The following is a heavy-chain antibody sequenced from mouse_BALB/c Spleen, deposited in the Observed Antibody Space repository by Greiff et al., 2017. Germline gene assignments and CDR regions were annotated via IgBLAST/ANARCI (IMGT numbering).Heavy chain of an antibody. CDR3: ARHGYDVAWFAY. J-gene: IGHJ3*01. Sequence: QVQLQQSGAELVKPGASVKLSCKASGYSFPSYDINWVRQRPEQGLEWIGWFFPGDGSTKSNEKFKGKATLTTVKSSSTAYMQLSRLTSEDSAVYFCARHGYDVAWFAYWGQGTLVTVTA. CDR1: GYSFPSYD. V-gene: IGHV1S56*01. CDR2: FFPGDGST. D-gene: IGHD2-2*01.